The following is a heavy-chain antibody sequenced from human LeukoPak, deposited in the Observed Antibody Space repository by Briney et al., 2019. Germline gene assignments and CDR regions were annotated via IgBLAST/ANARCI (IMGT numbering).Heavy chain of an antibody. J-gene: IGHJ4*02. CDR1: GGTFSSYA. D-gene: IGHD5-18*01. Sequence: GASVKVSCKASGGTFSSYAISWVRQAPGQGLEWMGRINPNSGGTNYAQKFQGRVTMTRDTSISTAYMELSRLRSDDTAVYYCARPRFGYSYDPSQYWGQGTLVTVSS. CDR2: INPNSGGT. V-gene: IGHV1-2*02. CDR3: ARPRFGYSYDPSQY.